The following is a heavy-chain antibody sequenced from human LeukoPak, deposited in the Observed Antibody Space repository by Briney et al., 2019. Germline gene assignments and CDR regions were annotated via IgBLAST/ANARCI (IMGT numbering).Heavy chain of an antibody. V-gene: IGHV4-59*01. CDR1: GGSISSYY. CDR2: IYYSGST. CDR3: AGAGIAVASGFDP. D-gene: IGHD6-19*01. J-gene: IGHJ5*02. Sequence: PSETLSLTCTVSGGSISSYYWSWIRQPPGKGLEWIGYIYYSGSTNYNPSLKSRVTISVDTSKNQFSLKLSSVTAADTAVYYCAGAGIAVASGFDPWGQGTLVTVSS.